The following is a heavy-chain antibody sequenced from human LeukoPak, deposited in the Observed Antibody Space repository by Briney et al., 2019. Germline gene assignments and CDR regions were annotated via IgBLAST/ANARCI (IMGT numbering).Heavy chain of an antibody. Sequence: GWSLRLSCTASGFTFSTYWMDWVCQAPGKGLEWVANIKQDGSEKYYVGSVKGRFTISRDNAKNSLYLQMNSLRAEDTAVYYCARDRDWYSFDSWGQGTLVTVSS. CDR3: ARDRDWYSFDS. V-gene: IGHV3-7*03. J-gene: IGHJ4*02. CDR2: IKQDGSEK. D-gene: IGHD3-9*01. CDR1: GFTFSTYW.